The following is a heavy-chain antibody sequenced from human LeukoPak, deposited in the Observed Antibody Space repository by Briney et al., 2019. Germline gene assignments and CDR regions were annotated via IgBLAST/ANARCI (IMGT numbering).Heavy chain of an antibody. V-gene: IGHV3-23*01. D-gene: IGHD6-13*01. CDR3: AKLSSIAAAGASYIDS. CDR1: GFTFNSYA. Sequence: GGSLRLSCAASGFTFNSYAMSWVRQAPGKGLEWVSGISGSGGHTYYADSVKGRFTISRDNSKNTVYLQMNGLRAEDTAIYYCAKLSSIAAAGASYIDSWGQGTLVTVSS. CDR2: ISGSGGHT. J-gene: IGHJ4*02.